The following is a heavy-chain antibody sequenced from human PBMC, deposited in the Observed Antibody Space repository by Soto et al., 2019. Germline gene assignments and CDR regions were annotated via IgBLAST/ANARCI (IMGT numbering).Heavy chain of an antibody. V-gene: IGHV3-30*03. CDR1: GFTFSSYG. CDR2: ISYDGSNK. J-gene: IGHJ4*02. CDR3: ATLMVYAIVDY. Sequence: PGGSLRLSCAASGFTFSSYGMHWVRQAPGKGLEWVAVISYDGSNKYYADSVKGRFTISRDNSKNTLYLQMNSLRAEDTAVYYCATLMVYAIVDYWGQGTLVTVSS. D-gene: IGHD2-8*01.